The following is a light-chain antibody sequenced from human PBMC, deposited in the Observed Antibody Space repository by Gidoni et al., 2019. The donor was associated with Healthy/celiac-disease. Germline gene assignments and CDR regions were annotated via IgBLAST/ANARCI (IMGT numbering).Light chain of an antibody. CDR3: MQALQTRT. J-gene: IGKJ1*01. CDR2: LGS. CDR1: QSILHSNGYNY. V-gene: IGKV2-28*01. Sequence: DIVMTQSPLSLPVTPGEPASISCRSSQSILHSNGYNYLDWYLQKPGQSPLLLIYLGSNRASGVPDRFSGSGSGTDFTLKISRVEAEDVGVYYCMQALQTRTFGQGTKVEIK.